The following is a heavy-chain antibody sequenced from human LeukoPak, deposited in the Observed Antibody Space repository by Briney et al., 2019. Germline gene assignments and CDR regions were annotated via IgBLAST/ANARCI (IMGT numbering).Heavy chain of an antibody. Sequence: SVKVSFKASGGTFSSYAISWVRQAPGQGLEWMGGIIPIFGTANYAQKFQGRVTITADESTSTAYMELSSLRSEDTAVYYCASGHVDTAIVTSDYWGQGTLVTVSS. CDR3: ASGHVDTAIVTSDY. CDR1: GGTFSSYA. J-gene: IGHJ4*02. CDR2: IIPIFGTA. V-gene: IGHV1-69*13. D-gene: IGHD5-18*01.